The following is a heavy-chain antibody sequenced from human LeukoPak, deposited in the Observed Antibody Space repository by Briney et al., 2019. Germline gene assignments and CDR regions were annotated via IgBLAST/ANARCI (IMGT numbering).Heavy chain of an antibody. D-gene: IGHD4-23*01. CDR3: AGSNAVKGDRYGGNPPSWVDY. CDR1: GYTFIGYY. CDR2: INPNSGGT. V-gene: IGHV1-2*02. J-gene: IGHJ4*02. Sequence: ASVKVSCKASGYTFIGYYIHWVRQAPGQGLQWMGWINPNSGGTNYAQKFQGRVTMTRDTSISTAYMELSRLRSDDTAVYYCAGSNAVKGDRYGGNPPSWVDYWGQGTLVTVSS.